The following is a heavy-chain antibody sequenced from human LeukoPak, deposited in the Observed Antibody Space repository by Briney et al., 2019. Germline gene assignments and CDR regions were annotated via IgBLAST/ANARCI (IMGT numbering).Heavy chain of an antibody. CDR1: GYTFTGYY. CDR2: INPNSGGT. V-gene: IGHV1-2*02. Sequence: GASVKVSCKASGYTFTGYYMHWVRQAPGQGLEWMGWINPNSGGTNYAQKFQGRVTMTRDTSISTAYMELSRLRSDDTAVYYCARDSRYCSSTSCSNFDYWGQGTLVTVSS. D-gene: IGHD2-2*01. CDR3: ARDSRYCSSTSCSNFDY. J-gene: IGHJ4*02.